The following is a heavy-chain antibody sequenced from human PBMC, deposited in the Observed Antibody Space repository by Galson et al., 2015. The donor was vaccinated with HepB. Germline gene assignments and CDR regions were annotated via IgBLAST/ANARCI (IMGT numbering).Heavy chain of an antibody. Sequence: TLSLTCTVSGDSISSSRYYWSWIRQPAGKGLEWVGRIYRSGSTINYNPSLKSRVILSVDTSKNKFSLNVNSVTAADTAIYYCARELTTVDYWGQGTLVTVSS. CDR3: ARELTTVDY. D-gene: IGHD4-11*01. J-gene: IGHJ4*02. CDR2: IYRSGST. V-gene: IGHV4-61*02. CDR1: GDSISSSRYY.